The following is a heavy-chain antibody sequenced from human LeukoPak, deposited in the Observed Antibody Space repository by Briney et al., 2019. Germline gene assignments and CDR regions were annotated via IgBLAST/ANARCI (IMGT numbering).Heavy chain of an antibody. CDR2: INHSGST. Sequence: SETLSLTCAVYGGSFNGYYWSWIRQFPGKGLEWIGEINHSGSTNYNPSLKSRVTISIDTSKNQFSLKLNSVTAADTAVYYCERGVSDQSWYLGTLVNVSS. CDR1: GGSFNGYY. V-gene: IGHV4-34*01. J-gene: IGHJ5*02. CDR3: ERGVSDQS.